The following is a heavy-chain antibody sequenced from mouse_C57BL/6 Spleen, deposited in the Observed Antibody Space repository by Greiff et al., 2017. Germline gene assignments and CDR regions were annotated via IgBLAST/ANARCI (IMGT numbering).Heavy chain of an antibody. CDR1: GYTFTSYW. CDR3: ARGGYYCGSSCDAMDY. V-gene: IGHV1-52*01. D-gene: IGHD1-1*01. Sequence: QVQLQQPGAELVRPGSSVKLSCKASGYTFTSYWMHWVKQRPIQGLEWIGNIDPSDSETHYNQKFKDKATLTVDKSSSTAYMQLSSLTSEDSAVYYGARGGYYCGSSCDAMDYWGQGTSVTVS. CDR2: IDPSDSET. J-gene: IGHJ4*01.